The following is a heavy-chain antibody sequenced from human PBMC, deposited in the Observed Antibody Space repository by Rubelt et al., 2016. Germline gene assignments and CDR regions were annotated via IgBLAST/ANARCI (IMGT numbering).Heavy chain of an antibody. CDR1: GYTFYTYW. J-gene: IGHJ4*02. D-gene: IGHD1-26*01. CDR2: IFPGDSDT. V-gene: IGHV5-51*01. CDR3: ARLYSPMYYFDF. Sequence: EVQLVQSGAEVKKPGESLTISCKGSGYTFYTYWIGWVRQKPGKGLEWMGIIFPGDSDTRYSPSFRGQVTFSVEKPFKPAYSQWGGLKASDTAMYYCARLYSPMYYFDFWGQGTLVTVSS.